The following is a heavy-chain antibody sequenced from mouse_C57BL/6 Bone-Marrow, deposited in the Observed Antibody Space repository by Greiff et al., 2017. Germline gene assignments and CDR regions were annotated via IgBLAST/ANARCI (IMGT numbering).Heavy chain of an antibody. V-gene: IGHV1-61*01. CDR3: ARFYDYDGVYAMDY. Sequence: VQLQQPGAELVRPGSSVKLSCKASGYTFTSYWMDWVKQRPGQGLEWIGNIYPSDSETHYNQKFKDKATLTVDKSSSTAYMQLSSLTSEDSAVYYCARFYDYDGVYAMDYWGQGTSVTVSS. CDR1: GYTFTSYW. J-gene: IGHJ4*01. CDR2: IYPSDSET. D-gene: IGHD2-4*01.